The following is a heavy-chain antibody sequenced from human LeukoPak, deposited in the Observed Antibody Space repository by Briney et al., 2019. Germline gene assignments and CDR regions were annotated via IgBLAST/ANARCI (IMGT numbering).Heavy chain of an antibody. J-gene: IGHJ6*04. CDR1: GFTFSSYS. V-gene: IGHV3-21*01. D-gene: IGHD3-3*02. CDR2: ISSSSSYI. Sequence: GGSLRLSCAASGFTFSSYSMNWVRQAPGKGLEWVSSISSSSSYIYYADSVKGRFTISRDNAKNSLYLQMNSLRAEDTAVYYCARCSDSISQVDIWGKGTTVTVSS. CDR3: ARCSDSISQVDI.